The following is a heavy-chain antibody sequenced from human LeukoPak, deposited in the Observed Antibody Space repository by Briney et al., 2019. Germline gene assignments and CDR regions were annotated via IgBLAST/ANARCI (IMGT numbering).Heavy chain of an antibody. Sequence: GGSLRLSCAASGFTFSSYEMNWVRQAPGKGLEWVSAISGSGGSTYYADSVKGRFTISRDNSKNTLYLQMNSLRAEDTAVYYCAKAPSGIAVAGQKINWFDPWGQGTLVTVSS. D-gene: IGHD6-19*01. CDR3: AKAPSGIAVAGQKINWFDP. V-gene: IGHV3-23*01. CDR1: GFTFSSYE. CDR2: ISGSGGST. J-gene: IGHJ5*02.